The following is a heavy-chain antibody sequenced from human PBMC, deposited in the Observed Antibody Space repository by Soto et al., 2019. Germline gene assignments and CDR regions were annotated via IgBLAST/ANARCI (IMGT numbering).Heavy chain of an antibody. CDR1: GGTFSSYA. Sequence: SVKVSCKASGGTFSSYAISWVRQAPGQGLEWMGGIIPIFGTANYAQKFQGRVTITADESTSTAYMELSSLRSEDTAVYYCARSIGIAAAGPDSDYYYGMDVWGQGTTVTVSS. V-gene: IGHV1-69*13. CDR2: IIPIFGTA. CDR3: ARSIGIAAAGPDSDYYYGMDV. D-gene: IGHD6-13*01. J-gene: IGHJ6*02.